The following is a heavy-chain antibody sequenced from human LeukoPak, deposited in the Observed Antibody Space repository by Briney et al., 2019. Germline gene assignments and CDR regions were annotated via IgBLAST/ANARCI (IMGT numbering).Heavy chain of an antibody. CDR3: AKTSGAGTRYNYYAMDV. V-gene: IGHV3-23*01. CDR2: IGGSGGSA. J-gene: IGHJ6*02. Sequence: PGVSLRLSCAASGFIFNNYAMRWVRQAPGKGLEWVATIGGSGGSAHYADSVKGRFTIPRDSSKNTLSLQMNRLRGEDTAIYYCAKTSGAGTRYNYYAMDVWGQGTTVTVSS. D-gene: IGHD6-13*01. CDR1: GFIFNNYA.